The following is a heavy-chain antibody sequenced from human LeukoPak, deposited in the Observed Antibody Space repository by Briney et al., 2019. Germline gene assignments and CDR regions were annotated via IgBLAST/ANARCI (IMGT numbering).Heavy chain of an antibody. D-gene: IGHD3-10*01. CDR2: IFSNGNT. J-gene: IGHJ5*02. CDR3: ARVVYRGENWFDP. V-gene: IGHV4-59*02. CDR1: SGLVSSDY. Sequence: SETLSLTCTVYSGLVSSDYWTWIRQPPGKGLEWVGYIFSNGNTEYSPSLESRATISVDTSKNQCSLKLTSVTAADTAIYYCARVVYRGENWFDPWGQGTLVTVSS.